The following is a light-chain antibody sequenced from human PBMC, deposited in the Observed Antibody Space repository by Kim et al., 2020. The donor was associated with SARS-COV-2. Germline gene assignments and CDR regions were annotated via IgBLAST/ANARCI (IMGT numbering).Light chain of an antibody. CDR2: QDK. CDR3: QAWDNSTAV. V-gene: IGLV3-1*01. CDR1: KLGDNF. J-gene: IGLJ3*02. Sequence: VSPGSPVSITCSGHKLGDNFASWYQQKPGQSPLLILFQDKQRPSGIPERFSGSNSGNAATLTISGTQAMDEADYYCQAWDNSTAVFGGGTQLTVL.